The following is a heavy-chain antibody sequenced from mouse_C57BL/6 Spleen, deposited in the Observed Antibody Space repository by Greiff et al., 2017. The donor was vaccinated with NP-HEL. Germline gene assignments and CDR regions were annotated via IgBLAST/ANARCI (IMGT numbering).Heavy chain of an antibody. V-gene: IGHV5-9-1*02. CDR2: ISSGGDYI. CDR1: GFTFSSYA. CDR3: TRGGPYYGSPLDY. Sequence: VKLMESGEGLVKPGGSLKLSCAASGFTFSSYAMSWVRQTPEKRLEWVAYISSGGDYIYYADTVKGRFTISRDNARNTLYLQMSSLKSEDTAMYYCTRGGPYYGSPLDYWGQGTTLTVSS. D-gene: IGHD1-1*01. J-gene: IGHJ2*01.